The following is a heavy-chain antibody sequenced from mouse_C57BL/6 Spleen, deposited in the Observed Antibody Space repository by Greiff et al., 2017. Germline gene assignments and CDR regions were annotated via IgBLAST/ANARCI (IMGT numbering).Heavy chain of an antibody. CDR2: IRSKSNNYAT. V-gene: IGHV10-1*01. CDR1: GFSFNTYA. D-gene: IGHD1-2*01. J-gene: IGHJ2*01. CDR3: VRDSLLSFDY. Sequence: EVKLMESGGGLVQPKGSLKLSCAASGFSFNTYAMNWVRQAPGQGLEWVARIRSKSNNYATYYADSVKDRFTISRDDSESMLYLQMNNLRTEDTAMYDCVRDSLLSFDYWGQGTTLTVSS.